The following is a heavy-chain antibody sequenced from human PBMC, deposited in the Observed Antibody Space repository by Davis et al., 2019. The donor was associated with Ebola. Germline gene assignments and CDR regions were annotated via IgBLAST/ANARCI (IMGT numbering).Heavy chain of an antibody. CDR3: ARGRNSLFRQYMDV. Sequence: PGGSLRLSCAGSGFIFAAYNMNWDRQAPGKGLEWVSYMNSGGDTIYYADSVRGRFTISRDSAKKSLYLQMNSLRDEDTAVYYCARGRNSLFRQYMDVWGKGTTVTVSS. CDR1: GFIFAAYN. D-gene: IGHD4-23*01. V-gene: IGHV3-48*02. J-gene: IGHJ6*03. CDR2: MNSGGDTI.